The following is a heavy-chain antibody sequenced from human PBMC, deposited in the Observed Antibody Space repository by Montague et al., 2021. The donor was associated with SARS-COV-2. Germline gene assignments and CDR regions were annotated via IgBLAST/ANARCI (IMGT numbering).Heavy chain of an antibody. J-gene: IGHJ4*02. Sequence: SETLSLTCAVYGGSFSGYCWGWIRQPAGKGLEWIGEINQIGSTNYNPSLKSRVTISVDTSKNQFSLKLISVTAADTAVYYCARVDSGYYWGQGTLVTVSS. D-gene: IGHD3-10*01. CDR3: ARVDSGYY. CDR2: INQIGST. CDR1: GGSFSGYC. V-gene: IGHV4-34*01.